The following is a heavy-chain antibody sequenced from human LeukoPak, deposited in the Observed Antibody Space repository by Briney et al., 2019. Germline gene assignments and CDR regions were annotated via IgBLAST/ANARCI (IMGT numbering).Heavy chain of an antibody. J-gene: IGHJ4*02. D-gene: IGHD6-13*01. CDR3: ARVDLNSRSSWYPLQFDY. CDR2: ISSSSSYI. CDR1: GFTFSSYS. V-gene: IGHV3-21*01. Sequence: PGGSLRLSCAASGFTFSSYSMNWVRQAPGKGLEWVSSISSSSSYIYYADSVKGRFTISRDNAKNSLYLQMNSLRAEDTAVYYCARVDLNSRSSWYPLQFDYWGQGTLVTVSS.